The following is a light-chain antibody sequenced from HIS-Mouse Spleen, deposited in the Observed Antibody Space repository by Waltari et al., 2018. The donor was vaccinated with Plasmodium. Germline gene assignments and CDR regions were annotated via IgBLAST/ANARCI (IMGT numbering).Light chain of an antibody. CDR3: QQYNNWSFT. CDR2: GAS. V-gene: IGKV3-15*01. CDR1: QSVSSN. Sequence: EIVMTQSPATLSVSPGERATLSCRASQSVSSNFAWYQQKPGQAPRLLIYGASTRATGIPARCSGSGSGTEFTLTINSLQSEDFAVYYCQQYNNWSFTFGPGTKVDIK. J-gene: IGKJ3*01.